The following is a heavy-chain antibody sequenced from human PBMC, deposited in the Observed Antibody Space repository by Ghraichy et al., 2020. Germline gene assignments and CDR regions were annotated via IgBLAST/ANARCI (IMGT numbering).Heavy chain of an antibody. D-gene: IGHD3-10*01. J-gene: IGHJ6*02. Sequence: SCAGSGFTFSGYNMHWVRQAPGKGLEWVADISDDGSNEYYVESVKGRFTISRDNSKNTVYLQMNSLRPEDTAVYYCARATREWLGRYYGVDVWGQGTTVIVS. CDR3: ARATREWLGRYYGVDV. CDR1: GFTFSGYN. CDR2: ISDDGSNE. V-gene: IGHV3-30*03.